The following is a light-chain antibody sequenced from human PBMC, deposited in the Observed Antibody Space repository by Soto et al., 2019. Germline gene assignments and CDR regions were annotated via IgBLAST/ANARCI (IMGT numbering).Light chain of an antibody. CDR2: GAS. CDR3: QQYYYWPANS. Sequence: EIVMTQSPATLSVSPGERATLSCRASQNIDNNLAWYQQKLCQTPRLLIYGASTRATGAPAMFSGSGSGTDFTLTISSLQSEDFAVYYCQQYYYWPANSFGQGTKLESK. V-gene: IGKV3-15*01. J-gene: IGKJ2*03. CDR1: QNIDNN.